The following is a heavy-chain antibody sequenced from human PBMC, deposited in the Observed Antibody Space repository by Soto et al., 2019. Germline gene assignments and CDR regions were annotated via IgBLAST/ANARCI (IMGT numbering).Heavy chain of an antibody. J-gene: IGHJ6*02. D-gene: IGHD5-12*01. Sequence: ASVKVSCKASGYTSTIYGINWVRQAPGQGLEWMGWISPDNGNTNYAQKLQGRVTMTTDTSTSTAYMELRSLRSDDTAVCYCARALGYSGYAGMDVWGQGTTVTVSS. CDR3: ARALGYSGYAGMDV. CDR2: ISPDNGNT. CDR1: GYTSTIYG. V-gene: IGHV1-18*01.